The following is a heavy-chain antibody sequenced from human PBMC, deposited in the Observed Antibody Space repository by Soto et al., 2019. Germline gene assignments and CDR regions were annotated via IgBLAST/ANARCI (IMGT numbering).Heavy chain of an antibody. D-gene: IGHD5-12*01. CDR3: AMSAGYGGAFDV. V-gene: IGHV3-23*04. CDR1: GFTFSIYA. J-gene: IGHJ3*01. CDR2: ITNNGDTT. Sequence: EKQLVESGGALAQPGGSLRLSCVGSGFTFSIYALTWVRQAPGKGLEWVSLITNNGDTTFFGDSVKGRFSISRDNSKNTLYLQLDTLRAEDTAVYYCAMSAGYGGAFDVWGQGTMVAVSS.